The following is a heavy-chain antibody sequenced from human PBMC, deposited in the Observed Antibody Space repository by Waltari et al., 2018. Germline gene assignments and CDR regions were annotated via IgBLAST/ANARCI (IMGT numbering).Heavy chain of an antibody. CDR1: GFICSTYW. CDR2: INEDGTTT. CDR3: IRDLAGAWGR. V-gene: IGHV3-74*03. J-gene: IGHJ1*01. D-gene: IGHD1-26*01. Sequence: DVQLVESGGGFVQPGGSLRLALVDPGFICSTYWMHWDRQVPGKGLLWVARINEDGTTTTYADSVRGRFAIYRDNARSTLYLQMNSLRVEDTAIYYCIRDLAGAWGRWGQGTLVTVSS.